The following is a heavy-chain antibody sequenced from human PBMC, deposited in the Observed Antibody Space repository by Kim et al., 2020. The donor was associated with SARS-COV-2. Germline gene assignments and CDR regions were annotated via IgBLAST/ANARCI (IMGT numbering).Heavy chain of an antibody. V-gene: IGHV5-51*01. CDR3: ARQGSPGAFDI. Sequence: NYRPAFPGQVTISADKSISTAYLQWSSLKASDTAMYYCARQGSPGAFDIWGQGTMVTVSS. D-gene: IGHD1-26*01. J-gene: IGHJ3*02.